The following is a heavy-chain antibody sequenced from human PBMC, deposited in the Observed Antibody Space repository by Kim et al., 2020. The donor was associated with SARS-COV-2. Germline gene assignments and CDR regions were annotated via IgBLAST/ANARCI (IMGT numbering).Heavy chain of an antibody. J-gene: IGHJ4*02. D-gene: IGHD1-26*01. Sequence: GRSLRLSCAASGFTFSSYAMHWVRQAPGKGLEWVAVISYDGSNKYYADSVKGRFTISRDNSKNTLYLQMNSLRAEDTAVYYCAREGRGSYYTDYWGQGTLVTVSS. CDR3: AREGRGSYYTDY. CDR2: ISYDGSNK. V-gene: IGHV3-30*04. CDR1: GFTFSSYA.